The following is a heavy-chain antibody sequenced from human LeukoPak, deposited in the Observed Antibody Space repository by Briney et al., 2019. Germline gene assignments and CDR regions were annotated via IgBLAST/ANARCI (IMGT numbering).Heavy chain of an antibody. J-gene: IGHJ4*02. D-gene: IGHD5-12*01. V-gene: IGHV5-51*01. Sequence: GESLKISCKGSGYSFTSYWISWVRQMPGKGLEWMGIFYPGDSDVRYSPSFQGQVTISADKSIGTAYLQWSSLKASDTAMYFCARRGYSGHQAFDYWGQGTLVTVSS. CDR2: FYPGDSDV. CDR3: ARRGYSGHQAFDY. CDR1: GYSFTSYW.